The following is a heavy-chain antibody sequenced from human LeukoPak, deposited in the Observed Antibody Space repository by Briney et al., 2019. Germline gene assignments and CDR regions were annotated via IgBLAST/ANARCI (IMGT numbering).Heavy chain of an antibody. D-gene: IGHD5-12*01. CDR1: GYTFTSHD. CDR3: ARGVVATTGIHYYYYMDV. J-gene: IGHJ6*03. Sequence: ASVKVSCKASGYTFTSHDINWVRQATGQGLEWMGWLNPNNGNTDYAQKFQGRVTMTRNTSISTAYMELSSLRSEDTAVYYCARGVVATTGIHYYYYMDVWGKGTTVTISS. V-gene: IGHV1-8*01. CDR2: LNPNNGNT.